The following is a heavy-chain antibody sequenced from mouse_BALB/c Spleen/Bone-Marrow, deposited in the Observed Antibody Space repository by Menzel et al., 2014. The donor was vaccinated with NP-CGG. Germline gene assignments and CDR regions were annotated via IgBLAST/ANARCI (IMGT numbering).Heavy chain of an antibody. CDR2: IWTGGGT. D-gene: IGHD5-1*01. Sequence: VMLVESGPGLVAPSQSLSITCTVSGFSLTSYDIGWIRQPPGKGLEWLGVIWTGGGTNYNSAFMSRLSISRDNSKSQVFLKMNSLQTDDTAMYYCVRDTFSYAMDYWGQGTSVTVSS. CDR3: VRDTFSYAMDY. V-gene: IGHV2-9-2*01. J-gene: IGHJ4*01. CDR1: GFSLTSYD.